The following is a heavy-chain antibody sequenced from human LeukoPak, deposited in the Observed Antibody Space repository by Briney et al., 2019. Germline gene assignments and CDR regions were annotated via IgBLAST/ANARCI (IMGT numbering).Heavy chain of an antibody. J-gene: IGHJ4*02. D-gene: IGHD1-14*01. CDR2: ISWNSGNI. CDR1: GFTFDNYA. V-gene: IGHV3-9*01. Sequence: GGSLRLSCTASGFTFDNYAIHWVRQAPGKGLEWVSGISWNSGNIGYADSVKGRFTISRDNAKNSLYLQMNSLRAEDTAVYYCARDVYARFDYWGQGTLVTVSS. CDR3: ARDVYARFDY.